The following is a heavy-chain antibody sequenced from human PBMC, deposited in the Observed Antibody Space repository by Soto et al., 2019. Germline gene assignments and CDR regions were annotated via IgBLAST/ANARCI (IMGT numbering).Heavy chain of an antibody. CDR2: INHSGST. J-gene: IGHJ4*02. Sequence: SETLSLTCAVYGGSFSGYYWSWIRQPPGKGLEWIGEINHSGSTNYNPSLKSRVTISADTSKNQFSLKLSSVTAADTAVYYGAISQVYLAATIMVLGKTHFDYWGQGTLVTVSS. V-gene: IGHV4-34*01. D-gene: IGHD6-13*01. CDR1: GGSFSGYY. CDR3: AISQVYLAATIMVLGKTHFDY.